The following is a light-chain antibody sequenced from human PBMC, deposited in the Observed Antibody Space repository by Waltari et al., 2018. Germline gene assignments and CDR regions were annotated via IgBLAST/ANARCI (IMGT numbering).Light chain of an antibody. CDR2: DVT. Sequence: SALPQPASVSGSPGQSISISCTGTSSDVGRYDYVSWYQQHPDKAPKLLIYDVTQGPSGISHRFSGSKSGYTASLTISGLQSEDEADYYCLSYTTSDTYVFGSGTRVTVL. J-gene: IGLJ1*01. CDR3: LSYTTSDTYV. V-gene: IGLV2-14*03. CDR1: SSDVGRYDY.